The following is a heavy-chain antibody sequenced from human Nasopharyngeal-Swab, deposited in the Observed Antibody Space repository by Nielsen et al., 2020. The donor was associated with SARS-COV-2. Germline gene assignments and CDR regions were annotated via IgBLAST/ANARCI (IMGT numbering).Heavy chain of an antibody. V-gene: IGHV3-53*01. Sequence: GESLKISCAATGLSVSSNYMSWVRQAPGKGLEWVSIIYPGGSTYYADSVKGRFTISRDSSWNTLYLQMSSLTAEDTAVYYCARVLDGYNGFDYWGQGTLVTVSS. D-gene: IGHD5-24*01. CDR1: GLSVSSNY. CDR2: IYPGGST. CDR3: ARVLDGYNGFDY. J-gene: IGHJ4*02.